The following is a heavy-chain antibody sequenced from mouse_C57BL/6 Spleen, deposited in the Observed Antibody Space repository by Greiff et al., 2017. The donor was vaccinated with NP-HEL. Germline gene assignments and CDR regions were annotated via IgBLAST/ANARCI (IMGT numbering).Heavy chain of an antibody. CDR3: ARSVVYYGNYHFDY. J-gene: IGHJ2*01. V-gene: IGHV1-53*01. Sequence: QVHVKQPGTELVKPGASVKLSCKASGYTFTSYWMHWVKQRPGQGLEWIGNINPSNGGTNYNEKFKSKATLTVDKSSSTAYMQLSSLTSEDSAVYYCARSVVYYGNYHFDYWGQGTTLTVSS. CDR1: GYTFTSYW. D-gene: IGHD2-1*01. CDR2: INPSNGGT.